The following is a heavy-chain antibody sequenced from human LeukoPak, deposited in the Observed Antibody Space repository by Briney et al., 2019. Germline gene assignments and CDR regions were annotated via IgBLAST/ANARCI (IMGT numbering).Heavy chain of an antibody. J-gene: IGHJ4*02. V-gene: IGHV4-39*01. D-gene: IGHD3-10*01. CDR1: GGSISSSSYY. CDR3: ARVPYHPYYYGSGRPFDY. Sequence: PSETLSLTCTVSGGSISSSSYYWGWIRQPPGKGLEWIGSIYYSGSTYYNPSLKSRVTISVDTSKNQFSLKLSSVTAADTAVYYCARVPYHPYYYGSGRPFDYWGQGTLVTVSS. CDR2: IYYSGST.